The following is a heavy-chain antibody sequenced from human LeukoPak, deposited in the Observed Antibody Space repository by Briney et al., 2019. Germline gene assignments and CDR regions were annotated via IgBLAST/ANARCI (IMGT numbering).Heavy chain of an antibody. CDR2: ISAYNGNT. D-gene: IGHD6-19*01. V-gene: IGHV1-18*01. CDR1: GYTFTSYG. J-gene: IGHJ5*02. CDR3: ARDPYGSGWYALNWFDP. Sequence: ASVKVSCKASGYTFTSYGISWVRQAPGQGLEWMGWISAYNGNTNYAQKLQGRVTMTTDTSTSTAYMELRSLRSDDTAVYYCARDPYGSGWYALNWFDPWGQGTLVTVSS.